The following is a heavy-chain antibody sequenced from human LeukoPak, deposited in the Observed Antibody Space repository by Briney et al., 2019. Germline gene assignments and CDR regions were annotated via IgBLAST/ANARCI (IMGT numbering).Heavy chain of an antibody. D-gene: IGHD1-1*01. Sequence: PSETLSLTCAVYVGSFCGDYWSCIPQPPGKGLEWIGEINHSGSTNYNPSLKSRVTISVDTSKNQFSLKLSAAAAEDTAMYCCAGGPTRVEADYWGQGTLVTVSS. CDR2: INHSGST. V-gene: IGHV4-34*01. J-gene: IGHJ4*02. CDR1: VGSFCGDY. CDR3: AGGPTRVEADY.